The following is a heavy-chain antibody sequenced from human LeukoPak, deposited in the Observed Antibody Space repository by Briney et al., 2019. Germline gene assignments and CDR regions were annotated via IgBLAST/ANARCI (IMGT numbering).Heavy chain of an antibody. V-gene: IGHV3-30*04. CDR3: ARDLRGELLNAFDI. CDR1: GFTFSSYA. J-gene: IGHJ3*02. Sequence: GGSLRLSCAASGFTFSSYAMHWVRQAPGKGLEWVAVISYDGSNKYYADSVKGRFTISRDNSKNTLYLQMNSLRAEDTAVYYCARDLRGELLNAFDIWGQGTMVTVSS. CDR2: ISYDGSNK. D-gene: IGHD1-26*01.